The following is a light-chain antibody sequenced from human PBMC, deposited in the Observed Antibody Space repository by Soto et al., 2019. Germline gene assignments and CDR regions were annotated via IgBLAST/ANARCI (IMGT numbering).Light chain of an antibody. V-gene: IGKV3-20*01. CDR2: GAS. J-gene: IGKJ2*01. CDR1: QSVTSTY. CDR3: QQSCSSPRYT. Sequence: EIVLTQSPGTLSLSPGERATLSCRASQSVTSTYLAWYQQKPGQPPRLLIYGASSRATGIPDRFSGSGSGTDFTLTISRLEPEDFAVYYCQQSCSSPRYTFGQGTKLEIK.